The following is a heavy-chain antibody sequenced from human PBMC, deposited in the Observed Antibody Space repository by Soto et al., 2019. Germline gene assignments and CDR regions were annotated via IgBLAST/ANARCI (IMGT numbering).Heavy chain of an antibody. V-gene: IGHV5-10-1*01. CDR1: GYMFTSYW. Sequence: PGESLKIACKTSGYMFTSYWIGWVRQMPGKGLEYMGIIHPVDSYTHYNPSFQGHVTISTDKSISTAYLQWSSLKASDTAIYYCGRSQAVFDLWSGYPAIDYWGQGTLVTVSS. CDR2: IHPVDSYT. D-gene: IGHD3-3*01. J-gene: IGHJ4*02. CDR3: GRSQAVFDLWSGYPAIDY.